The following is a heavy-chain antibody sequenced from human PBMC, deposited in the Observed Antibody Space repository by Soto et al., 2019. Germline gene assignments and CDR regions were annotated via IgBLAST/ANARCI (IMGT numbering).Heavy chain of an antibody. CDR2: FDPEDGET. CDR1: GYTLTELS. D-gene: IGHD3-9*01. V-gene: IGHV1-24*01. Sequence: GASVKVSCKVSGYTLTELSMHWVRQAPGKGLEWMGGFDPEDGETIYAQKFQGRVTITKDTSTSTAYMELSSLRSEDTAVYYCARAYYDILTGQYADWYFDLWGRGTLVTVSS. J-gene: IGHJ2*01. CDR3: ARAYYDILTGQYADWYFDL.